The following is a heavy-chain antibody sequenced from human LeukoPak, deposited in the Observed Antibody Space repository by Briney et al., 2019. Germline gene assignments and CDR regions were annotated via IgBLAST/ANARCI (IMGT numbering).Heavy chain of an antibody. CDR2: IYSGDST. Sequence: GGSLRLSCAASGFTVSSNYVSWVRQAPGKGLEWVSIIYSGDSTYYADSVKGRLTISRDNYKNTLYLQMNSLRAEDTAVYYCARALPRTQVYFDYWGQGTLVTVSS. V-gene: IGHV3-66*01. J-gene: IGHJ4*02. D-gene: IGHD1-14*01. CDR3: ARALPRTQVYFDY. CDR1: GFTVSSNY.